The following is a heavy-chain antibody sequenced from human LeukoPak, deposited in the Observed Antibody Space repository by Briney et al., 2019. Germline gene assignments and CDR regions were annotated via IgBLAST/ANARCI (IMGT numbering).Heavy chain of an antibody. CDR3: ARLRHSHHYDY. V-gene: IGHV4-39*01. Sequence: KSSETLSLTCSVSGGSISSSSSDYYWGWVRQPPGKGLEWIGSISYSWTTYYNPSLKSRVTISADTSNNQFSLKLTSVTAADTAVYYCARLRHSHHYDYWGQGTLVTVSS. CDR2: ISYSWTT. D-gene: IGHD5-18*01. J-gene: IGHJ4*02. CDR1: GGSISSSSSDYY.